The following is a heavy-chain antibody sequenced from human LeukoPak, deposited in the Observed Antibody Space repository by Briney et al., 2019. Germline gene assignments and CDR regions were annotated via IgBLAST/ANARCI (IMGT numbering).Heavy chain of an antibody. CDR3: AMALGKYYYDSSGYYLPDY. CDR2: IYTSGST. D-gene: IGHD3-22*01. J-gene: IGHJ4*02. Sequence: PSETLSLTCTVSGGSISSSSYYWSWIRQPAGKGLEWIGRIYTSGSTNYNPSLKSRVTISVDTSKNQFSLKLSSVTAADTAVYYCAMALGKYYYDSSGYYLPDYWGQGTLVTVSS. V-gene: IGHV4-61*02. CDR1: GGSISSSSYY.